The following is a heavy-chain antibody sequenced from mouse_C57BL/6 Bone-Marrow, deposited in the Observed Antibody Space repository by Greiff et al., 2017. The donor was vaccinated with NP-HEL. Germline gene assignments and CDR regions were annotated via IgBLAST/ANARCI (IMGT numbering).Heavy chain of an antibody. D-gene: IGHD1-1*01. V-gene: IGHV14-3*01. CDR1: GFNIKNTY. J-gene: IGHJ2*01. Sequence: VQLQQSVAELVRPGASVKLSCTASGFNIKNTYMHWVKQRPEQGLEWIGRIDPANGNTKYAPKFQGKATITADTSSNTAYLQLSSLTSEDTASYYCARDYYGSSYDFDYWGQGTTLTVSS. CDR3: ARDYYGSSYDFDY. CDR2: IDPANGNT.